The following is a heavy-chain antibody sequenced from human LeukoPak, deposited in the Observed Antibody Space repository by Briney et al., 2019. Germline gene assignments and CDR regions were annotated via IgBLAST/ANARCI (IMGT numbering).Heavy chain of an antibody. D-gene: IGHD3-10*01. CDR3: ALEFGDY. CDR1: GFTFSSYG. V-gene: IGHV3-30*03. Sequence: GESLRLSCAASGFTFSSYGMHWVRQAPGKGLEWVARVNIISYDGSNEYCADSVKGRFTISTDNSKNTLYLQMNSLRGEDTAVYYCALEFGDYWGQGTLVTAS. CDR2: ISYDGSNE. J-gene: IGHJ4*02.